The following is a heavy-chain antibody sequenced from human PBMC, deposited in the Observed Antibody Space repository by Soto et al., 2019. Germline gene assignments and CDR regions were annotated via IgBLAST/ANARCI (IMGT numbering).Heavy chain of an antibody. J-gene: IGHJ3*01. CDR2: ISTFNSNT. CDR3: ARVGAREYGDYYSRGGAFDL. D-gene: IGHD4-17*01. V-gene: IGHV1-18*01. Sequence: QVQLVQSGAEVKKPGASVKVSCKASGYTFTSYGISWVRQAPGQGLEWMGWISTFNSNTKYTQKFQGRVTMTTDTSTSTAHMERGSLRSDDTAVYYCARVGAREYGDYYSRGGAFDLWGQGTTGTGSS. CDR1: GYTFTSYG.